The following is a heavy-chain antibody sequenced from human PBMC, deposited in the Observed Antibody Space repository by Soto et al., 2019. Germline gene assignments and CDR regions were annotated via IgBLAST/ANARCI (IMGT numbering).Heavy chain of an antibody. CDR3: ASPSYYDSSGYPPPYYFDY. Sequence: GGSLRLSCAASGFTFSDYYMSWIRQAPGKGLEWVSYISSSVSTIYYADPVKGRFTISRDNAKNSLYLQMNSLRAEDTAVYYCASPSYYDSSGYPPPYYFDYWGQGTLVTVSS. V-gene: IGHV3-11*01. CDR1: GFTFSDYY. CDR2: ISSSVSTI. J-gene: IGHJ4*02. D-gene: IGHD3-22*01.